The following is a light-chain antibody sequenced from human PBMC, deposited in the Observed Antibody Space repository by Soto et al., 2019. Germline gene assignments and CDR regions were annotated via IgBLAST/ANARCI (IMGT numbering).Light chain of an antibody. Sequence: SHLTQSPSSLSASLSDRVTITCRASQDISSYLAWYQQEPGKAPKLLIYAASTLQSGVPSRFSGSGSGTDFTLTISTLQPEDFATYYCQQLNSYPWTFGQGTKVDIK. CDR2: AAS. J-gene: IGKJ1*01. V-gene: IGKV1-9*01. CDR3: QQLNSYPWT. CDR1: QDISSY.